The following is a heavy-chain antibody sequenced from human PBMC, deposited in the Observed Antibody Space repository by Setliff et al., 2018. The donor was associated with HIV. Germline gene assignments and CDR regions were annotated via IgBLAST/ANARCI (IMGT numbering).Heavy chain of an antibody. D-gene: IGHD2-15*01. CDR2: ISTSGGAA. V-gene: IGHV3-21*06. Sequence: GGSLRLSCAASGFTFSNHVMNWVRQAPGKGLEWVSAISTSGGAADYADSVKGRFAISRDNAKNSIHLQMNSLRAEDTAVYYCAKHECSGGCYYYMDVWGKGIMVTVSS. J-gene: IGHJ6*03. CDR3: AKHECSGGCYYYMDV. CDR1: GFTFSNHV.